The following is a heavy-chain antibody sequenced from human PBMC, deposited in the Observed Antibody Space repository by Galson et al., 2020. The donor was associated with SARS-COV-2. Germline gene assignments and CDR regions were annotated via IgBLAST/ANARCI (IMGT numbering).Heavy chain of an antibody. D-gene: IGHD2-15*01. CDR2: IKHDGSGK. V-gene: IGHV3-7*03. J-gene: IGHJ4*02. Sequence: GGSLRLSCAASGFGFSYYWMSWVRQAPGRGLEWVASIKHDGSGKYYVDSVKGRFTISRDNPKNSLYLQMNNLRVEDTAVYYCARVDCSGGSCYPGNYWGQGTLVNVSS. CDR1: GFGFSYYW. CDR3: ARVDCSGGSCYPGNY.